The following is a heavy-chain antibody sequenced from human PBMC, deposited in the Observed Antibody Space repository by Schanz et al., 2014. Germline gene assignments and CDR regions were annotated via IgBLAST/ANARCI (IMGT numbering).Heavy chain of an antibody. D-gene: IGHD3-16*01. Sequence: QVQLQQWGAGLLKPSETLSLTCAVYGGSFSGYYWSWIRQPPGKGLEWIGEINHSGSTIYNPSLKSRVTISIDTSKNQFSLRLGSVTAADTAVYYCARVTGVWGNNYWGQGTLVTVSS. V-gene: IGHV4-34*01. J-gene: IGHJ4*02. CDR2: INHSGST. CDR3: ARVTGVWGNNY. CDR1: GGSFSGYY.